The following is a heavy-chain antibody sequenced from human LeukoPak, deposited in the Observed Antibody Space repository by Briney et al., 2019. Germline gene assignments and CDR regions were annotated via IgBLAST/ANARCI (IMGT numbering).Heavy chain of an antibody. D-gene: IGHD6-13*01. CDR1: GFTFSSYG. CDR3: AKLAGSSWPGDY. CDR2: ISYDGSNK. V-gene: IGHV3-30*18. Sequence: GGSLRLSCAASGFTFSSYGMHWVRQAPGKGLEWVAVISYDGSNKYYADSVKGRFTISRVNSKNTLYLQMNSLRAEDTAVYYCAKLAGSSWPGDYWGQGTLVTVSS. J-gene: IGHJ4*02.